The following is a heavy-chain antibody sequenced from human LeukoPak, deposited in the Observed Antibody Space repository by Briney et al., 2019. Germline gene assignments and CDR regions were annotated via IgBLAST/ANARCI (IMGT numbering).Heavy chain of an antibody. Sequence: SETLSLTCAVSADSFSSHYWTWMRQPPGKGLEWIGYISYIGSTNYNPSLKSRVTISIDTSKNQFSLKLSSVTAADTAVYYCERDLVTVTKGFDIWGQGTMVSVSS. V-gene: IGHV4-59*11. D-gene: IGHD4-17*01. CDR3: ERDLVTVTKGFDI. CDR1: ADSFSSHY. J-gene: IGHJ3*02. CDR2: ISYIGST.